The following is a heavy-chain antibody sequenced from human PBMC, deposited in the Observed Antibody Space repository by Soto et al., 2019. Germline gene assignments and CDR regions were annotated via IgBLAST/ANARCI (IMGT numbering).Heavy chain of an antibody. CDR2: IKSKTDGGTT. J-gene: IGHJ4*02. CDR1: GFTFSNAW. CDR3: TRALSEHSGYGEFDY. V-gene: IGHV3-15*07. Sequence: GGSLRLSCAASGFTFSNAWMNWVRQAPGKGLEWVGRIKSKTDGGTTDYAAPVKGRFTISRDDSKNSLYLQMNSLKTEDTAVYYCTRALSEHSGYGEFDYWGQGTLVTVSS. D-gene: IGHD5-12*01.